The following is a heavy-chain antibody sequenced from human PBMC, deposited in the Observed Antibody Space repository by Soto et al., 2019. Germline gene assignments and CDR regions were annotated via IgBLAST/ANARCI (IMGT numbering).Heavy chain of an antibody. CDR3: ARHPGGRGYFYGMDV. V-gene: IGHV1-3*01. J-gene: IGHJ6*02. Sequence: EQRLEWMGWINAGNGNTKYSQKFQGRVTITADESTSTAYMELSSLRSEDTAVYYCARHPGGRGYFYGMDVWGQGTTVTVSS. D-gene: IGHD2-15*01. CDR2: INAGNGNT.